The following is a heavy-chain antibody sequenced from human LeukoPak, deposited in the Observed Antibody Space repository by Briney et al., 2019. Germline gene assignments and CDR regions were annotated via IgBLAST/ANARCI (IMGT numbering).Heavy chain of an antibody. V-gene: IGHV3-23*01. CDR2: ISGSGGST. D-gene: IGHD3-10*01. CDR3: AKDKISLVVRGVIIGFDY. Sequence: GGSLRLSCAASGFTFSSYGMSWVRQAPGKGLEWVSAISGSGGSTYYADSVKGRFTISRDNSKNTLYLQMNSLRAEDTAVYYCAKDKISLVVRGVIIGFDYWGQGTLVTVSS. CDR1: GFTFSSYG. J-gene: IGHJ4*02.